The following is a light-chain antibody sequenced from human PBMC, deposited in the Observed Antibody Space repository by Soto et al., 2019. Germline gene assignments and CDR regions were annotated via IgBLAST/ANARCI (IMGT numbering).Light chain of an antibody. CDR2: KVS. Sequence: DVVMTQSPLSLTVTLGQPASISCKSGQSLVYGDGNTYLNWFHQRPGQSPRRLIHKVSNRDSGVPDRFSGSGSGTDFSLEISRVEAEDVGSYYCMQGTHWPLTFGQGTKVEIK. V-gene: IGKV2-30*01. J-gene: IGKJ1*01. CDR3: MQGTHWPLT. CDR1: QSLVYGDGNTY.